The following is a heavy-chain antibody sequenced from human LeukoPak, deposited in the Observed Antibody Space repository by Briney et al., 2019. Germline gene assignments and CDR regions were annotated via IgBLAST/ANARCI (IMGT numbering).Heavy chain of an antibody. CDR1: GYTSSNYA. J-gene: IGHJ6*03. CDR3: ARGEYSSSLMYSYFYYMDV. V-gene: IGHV1-69*01. CDR2: IIPIFGTT. Sequence: SVKVSCKASGYTSSNYAISWVRQAPGQGLEWMGGIIPIFGTTNYAQKFQGRVTITADESTTTAYMELSRLRSEDTAVYYCARGEYSSSLMYSYFYYMDVWGKGTTVTVSS. D-gene: IGHD6-6*01.